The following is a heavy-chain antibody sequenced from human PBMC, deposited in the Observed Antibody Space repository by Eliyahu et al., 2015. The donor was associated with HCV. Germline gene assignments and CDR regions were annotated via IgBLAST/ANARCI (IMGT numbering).Heavy chain of an antibody. CDR3: ARGSDTAMDNYYYYGMDV. D-gene: IGHD5-18*01. CDR2: INHSGST. J-gene: IGHJ6*02. CDR1: GGSFSGYY. V-gene: IGHV4-34*01. Sequence: VQLQQWGAGLLKPSETLSLTCAVYGGSFSGYYWSWIRQPPGKGLEWIGEINHSGSTNYNPSLKSRVTISVDTSKNQFSLKLSSVTAADTAVYYCARGSDTAMDNYYYYGMDVWGQGTTVHRLL.